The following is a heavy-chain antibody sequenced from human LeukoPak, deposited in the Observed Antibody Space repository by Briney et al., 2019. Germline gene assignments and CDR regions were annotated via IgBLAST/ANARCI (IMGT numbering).Heavy chain of an antibody. Sequence: SETLSLTCTVSGGSISSRGYYWVWIRQPPGKGLEYIGTISYSGSTYYNPSLRSRVTISVDMSENQFSLKLSSVTAADTAVYFCARHGEGYGAFDIWGQGTMVTVSS. D-gene: IGHD3-10*01. V-gene: IGHV4-39*01. CDR3: ARHGEGYGAFDI. CDR1: GGSISSRGYY. J-gene: IGHJ3*02. CDR2: ISYSGST.